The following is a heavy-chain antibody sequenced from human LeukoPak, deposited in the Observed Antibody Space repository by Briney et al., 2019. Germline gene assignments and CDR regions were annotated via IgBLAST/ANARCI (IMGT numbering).Heavy chain of an antibody. Sequence: ASVKVSCKASGYTFTSYGISWVRQAPGQGLEWMGWISAYNGNTNYAQKLQGRVTMTTDTSTSTAYMELRSLRSDDTAVYYCARGPQTIAVAGNEGDYWGQGTLVTVSS. D-gene: IGHD6-19*01. CDR3: ARGPQTIAVAGNEGDY. CDR2: ISAYNGNT. CDR1: GYTFTSYG. J-gene: IGHJ4*02. V-gene: IGHV1-18*01.